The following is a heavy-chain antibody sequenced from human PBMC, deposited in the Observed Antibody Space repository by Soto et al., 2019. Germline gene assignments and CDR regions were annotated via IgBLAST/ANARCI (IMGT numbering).Heavy chain of an antibody. CDR3: ARVHVMVVAGSTFDY. V-gene: IGHV4-38-2*02. D-gene: IGHD6-19*01. Sequence: SETLSLTCTVFGYSISSGSYWAWIRQPPGKGPEWIASIYHGGTTFYNPSLKSRITISVDTSNNQFSLKLTSVTAADTAVYYCARVHVMVVAGSTFDYWGDGTLVTVSS. CDR2: IYHGGTT. CDR1: GYSISSGSY. J-gene: IGHJ4*01.